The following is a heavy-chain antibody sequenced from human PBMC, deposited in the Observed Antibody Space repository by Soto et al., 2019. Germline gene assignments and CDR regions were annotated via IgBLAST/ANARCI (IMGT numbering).Heavy chain of an antibody. J-gene: IGHJ4*02. CDR2: IYYSGST. CDR1: GGSISRYY. V-gene: IGHV4-59*01. Sequence: PSETLSLTCTVAGGSISRYYWSWIRQPPGKGLEWIGYIYYSGSTNYNPSLKSRVTISVDTSKNQFSLKLSSVTAADTAVYYCARGDRRGYSYVDYWGQGTLVTVSS. D-gene: IGHD5-18*01. CDR3: ARGDRRGYSYVDY.